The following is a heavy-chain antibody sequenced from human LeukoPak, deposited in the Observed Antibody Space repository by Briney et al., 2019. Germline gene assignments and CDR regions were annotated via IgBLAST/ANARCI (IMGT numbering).Heavy chain of an antibody. CDR2: ISGSGNYI. CDR3: ASGVSD. CDR1: GFTFSSYN. Sequence: GGSLRLSCAASGFTFSSYNMNWVRQAPGKGLEWVSFISGSGNYIYYADSVKGRFTISRDNAKKSLYLQMNSLRAEDTATYYCASGVSDWGQGTLVTVSS. V-gene: IGHV3-21*01. J-gene: IGHJ4*02. D-gene: IGHD3-10*01.